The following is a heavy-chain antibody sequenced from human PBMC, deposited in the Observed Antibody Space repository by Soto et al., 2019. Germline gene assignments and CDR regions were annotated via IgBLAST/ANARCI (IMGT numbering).Heavy chain of an antibody. CDR1: GFTFTNYG. Sequence: VQLVESGGGLVQPGGSLGLSCAASGFTFTNYGMMWVRQASGKGLEWVASIKQDGSEKFYVDSVKGRFTISRDDPKRSRYLQMKSLRAEDSALYYCATASGDFWGQGTLVSVSS. CDR3: ATASGDF. J-gene: IGHJ4*02. D-gene: IGHD1-26*01. CDR2: IKQDGSEK. V-gene: IGHV3-7*01.